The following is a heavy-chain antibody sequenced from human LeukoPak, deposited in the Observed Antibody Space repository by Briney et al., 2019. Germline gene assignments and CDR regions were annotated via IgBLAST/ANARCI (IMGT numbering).Heavy chain of an antibody. CDR1: GGSISSGDYY. J-gene: IGHJ4*02. V-gene: IGHV4-61*08. Sequence: SETLSLTSTVSGGSISSGDYYWSWIRQPPGKGLEWIGYIYYSGSTNYNPSLKSRVTISVDTSKNQFSLKLSSVTAADTAVYYCARALGGVSSGWYPSFDYWGQGTLVTVSS. CDR2: IYYSGST. D-gene: IGHD6-19*01. CDR3: ARALGGVSSGWYPSFDY.